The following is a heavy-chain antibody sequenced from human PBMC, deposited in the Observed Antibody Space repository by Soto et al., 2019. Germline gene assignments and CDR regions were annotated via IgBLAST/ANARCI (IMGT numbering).Heavy chain of an antibody. CDR3: ARDEYSSSHPSGMDV. D-gene: IGHD6-6*01. CDR2: IIPSGGAA. J-gene: IGHJ6*02. V-gene: IGHV1-69*05. Sequence: KVSCKASGGTFSSYAISWVRQAPGQGLEWMGIIIPSGGAASYAQKFQGRVTITRDASTSTAYMELSSLRSEDTAVYYCARDEYSSSHPSGMDVWGQGTTVTVSS. CDR1: GGTFSSYA.